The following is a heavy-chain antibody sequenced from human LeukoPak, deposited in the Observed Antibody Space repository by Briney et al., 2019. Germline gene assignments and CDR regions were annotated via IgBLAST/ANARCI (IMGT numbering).Heavy chain of an antibody. CDR2: INHSGST. CDR1: GGSFSGYY. CDR3: ARGWGY. V-gene: IGHV4-34*01. D-gene: IGHD7-27*01. Sequence: SETLSLTCAVYGGSFSGYYWNWIRQPPGKGLEWIGEINHSGSTNYNPSLKSRVTISVDTSKNQFSLKLSSVTAADTAVYYCARGWGYWGQGTLVTVSS. J-gene: IGHJ4*02.